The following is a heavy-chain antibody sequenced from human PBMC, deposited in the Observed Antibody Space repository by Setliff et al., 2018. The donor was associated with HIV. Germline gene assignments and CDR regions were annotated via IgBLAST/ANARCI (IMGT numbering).Heavy chain of an antibody. CDR3: ARLNNGAHYFHFDY. Sequence: SETLSLTCAVSDYSISSGYYWGWIRQPPGKGLEWIGGIYHSGSTYYNPSLKGRVTISVDTSKNHFSLKLSSVTAADTAVYYCARLNNGAHYFHFDYWGQGTLVTVSS. CDR1: DYSISSGYY. V-gene: IGHV4-38-2*01. CDR2: IYHSGST. D-gene: IGHD1-20*01. J-gene: IGHJ4*02.